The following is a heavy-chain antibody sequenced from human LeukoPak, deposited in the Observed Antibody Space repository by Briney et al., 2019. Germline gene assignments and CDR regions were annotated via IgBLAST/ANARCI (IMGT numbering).Heavy chain of an antibody. CDR3: ARESGPYGDYVVGYYYYYGMDV. V-gene: IGHV1-69*04. Sequence: CXAISXXRQAPXQXXXWXXXXXXXXXXPNYAQKFQGRVTITADKSTSTAYIELSSLRSEDTAVYFCARESGPYGDYVVGYYYYYGMDVWGKGTTVTVSS. CDR1: CXA. CDR2: XXXXXXXP. J-gene: IGHJ6*04. D-gene: IGHD4-17*01.